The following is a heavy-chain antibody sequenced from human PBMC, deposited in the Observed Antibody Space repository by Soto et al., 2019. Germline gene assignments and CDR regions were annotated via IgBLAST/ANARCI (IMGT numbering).Heavy chain of an antibody. CDR1: GYTFTGYY. V-gene: IGHV1-2*02. CDR3: AREELPIDYYGMDV. J-gene: IGHJ6*02. Sequence: ASVKVSCKASGYTFTGYYMHWVRQAPGQGLEWMGWINPNSGGTNYAQKFQGRVTMTRDTSISTAYMELSSLRSDDTAVYYCAREELPIDYYGMDVWGQGTTVTVSS. CDR2: INPNSGGT. D-gene: IGHD1-7*01.